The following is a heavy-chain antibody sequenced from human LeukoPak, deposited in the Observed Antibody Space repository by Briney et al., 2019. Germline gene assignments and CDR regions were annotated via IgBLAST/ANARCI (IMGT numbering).Heavy chain of an antibody. D-gene: IGHD6-13*01. J-gene: IGHJ6*03. V-gene: IGHV1-2*02. CDR3: ARSASHSSRYSSGYYYMDV. CDR2: INPNSGGT. Sequence: ASVKVSCKASGYTFTGYYMHWVRQAPGQGLEWMGWINPNSGGTNYAQKFQGRVTMTRDTSISTAYMELSRLRSDDTAVYYCARSASHSSRYSSGYYYMDVWGKGTTVTVSS. CDR1: GYTFTGYY.